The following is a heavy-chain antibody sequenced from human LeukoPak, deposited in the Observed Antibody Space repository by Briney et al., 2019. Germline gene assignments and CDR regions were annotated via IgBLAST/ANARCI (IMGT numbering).Heavy chain of an antibody. CDR3: ARGGNKYQLLSYYYYYYMDV. J-gene: IGHJ6*03. V-gene: IGHV1-8*02. CDR1: GYIFTGYY. CDR2: INPNSGNT. D-gene: IGHD2-2*01. Sequence: ASVKVSCKASGYIFTGYYMHWVRQAPGQGLEWMGWINPNSGNTGYAQKFQGRVTMTRNTSISTAYMELSSLRSEDTAVYYCARGGNKYQLLSYYYYYYMDVWGKGTTVTISS.